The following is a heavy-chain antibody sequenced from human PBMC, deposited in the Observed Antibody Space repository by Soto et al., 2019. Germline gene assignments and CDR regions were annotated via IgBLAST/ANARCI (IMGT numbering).Heavy chain of an antibody. CDR1: GNTVPNYA. J-gene: IGHJ6*02. Sequence: PSVKVSCKASGNTVPNYAIHWVRQAPGQRLEWMGWINAGNGNTKYSQKFQGRVTITRDTSASTAYMELSSLRSEDTAVYYCASAYCGGDCSNYYYGMDVWGQGTTVTVSS. CDR3: ASAYCGGDCSNYYYGMDV. CDR2: INAGNGNT. D-gene: IGHD2-21*02. V-gene: IGHV1-3*01.